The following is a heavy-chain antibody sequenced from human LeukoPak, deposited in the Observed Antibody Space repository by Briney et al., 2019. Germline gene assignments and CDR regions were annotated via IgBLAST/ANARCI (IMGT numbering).Heavy chain of an antibody. J-gene: IGHJ4*02. CDR1: GFTFSSYS. V-gene: IGHV3-21*01. CDR2: IRSSSSYI. Sequence: GGSLRLSCAASGFTFSSYSMNWVRQAPGKGLEWVSSIRSSSSYIYYADSVKGRFTISRDNAKNSLYLRMNSLRAEDTAVYYCARSSYGAFDYWGQGTLVTVSS. CDR3: ARSSYGAFDY. D-gene: IGHD5-18*01.